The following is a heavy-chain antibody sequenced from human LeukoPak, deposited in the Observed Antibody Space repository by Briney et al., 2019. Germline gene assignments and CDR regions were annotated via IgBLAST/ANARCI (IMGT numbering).Heavy chain of an antibody. D-gene: IGHD6-19*01. CDR3: ARAQGRLVPPAY. CDR1: GGSFSGYY. CDR2: INHSGST. V-gene: IGHV4-34*01. J-gene: IGHJ4*02. Sequence: SETLSLTCAVYGGSFSGYYWSWIRQPPGKGLEWIGEINHSGSTNYNPSLKSRVTISVDTSKNQFSLKLRSVTAADTAVYYCARAQGRLVPPAYWGQGTLVTVSS.